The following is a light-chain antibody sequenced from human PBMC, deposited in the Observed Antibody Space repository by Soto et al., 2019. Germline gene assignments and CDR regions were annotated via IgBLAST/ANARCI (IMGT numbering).Light chain of an antibody. CDR2: DAS. V-gene: IGKV3-20*01. Sequence: EIVLTQSPGTLSLSPGERATLSCRASQSVGNNYLAWYQQKPGQAPRFLIYDASSRATGIPDRFSGSGSGTDFTLTISRLETEDFEVYYCEKYGSTPLTFGGGTKVEIK. CDR3: EKYGSTPLT. J-gene: IGKJ4*01. CDR1: QSVGNNY.